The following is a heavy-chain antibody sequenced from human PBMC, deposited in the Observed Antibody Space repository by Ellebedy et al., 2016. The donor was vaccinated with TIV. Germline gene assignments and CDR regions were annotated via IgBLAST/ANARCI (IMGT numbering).Heavy chain of an antibody. Sequence: GESLKISCAASGFAFRSYEMNWVRQAPGKGLEWISYISSSGGFMYYADSVKGRFTISRDNAKNSLYLQMNSLRAEDTAVYYCAAAHYYFYGKDVWGQGTRVTVSS. CDR1: GFAFRSYE. J-gene: IGHJ6*02. V-gene: IGHV3-48*03. CDR2: ISSSGGFM. D-gene: IGHD2-15*01. CDR3: AAAHYYFYGKDV.